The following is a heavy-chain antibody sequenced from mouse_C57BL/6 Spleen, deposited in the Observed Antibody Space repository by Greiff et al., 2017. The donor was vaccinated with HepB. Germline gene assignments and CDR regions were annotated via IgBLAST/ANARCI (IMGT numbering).Heavy chain of an antibody. CDR1: GYAFSSSW. Sequence: VQLQQSGPELVKPGASVKISCKASGYAFSSSWMNWVKQRPGKGLEWIGRIYPGDGDTNYNGKFKGKATLTADQSSSTAYMQLSSLTSEDSAVYFCAREDFTTVVATDYAMDYWGQGTSVTVSS. CDR3: AREDFTTVVATDYAMDY. J-gene: IGHJ4*01. V-gene: IGHV1-82*01. CDR2: IYPGDGDT. D-gene: IGHD1-1*01.